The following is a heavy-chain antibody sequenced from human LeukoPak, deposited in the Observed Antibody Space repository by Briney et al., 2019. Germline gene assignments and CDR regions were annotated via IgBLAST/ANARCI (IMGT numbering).Heavy chain of an antibody. D-gene: IGHD3-22*01. Sequence: GASVKVSCKASGYTFTGYYMHWVRQAPGQGLEWMGWINPNSGGTNYAQKFQGRVTMTRDTSISTAYMELSRLRSDDTAVYYCARPIEYYYDKGGDAFDIWGQGTMVTVPS. J-gene: IGHJ3*02. CDR1: GYTFTGYY. CDR2: INPNSGGT. V-gene: IGHV1-2*02. CDR3: ARPIEYYYDKGGDAFDI.